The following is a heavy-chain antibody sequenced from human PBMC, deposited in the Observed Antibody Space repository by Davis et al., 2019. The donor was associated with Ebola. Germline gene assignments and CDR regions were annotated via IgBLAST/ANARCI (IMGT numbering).Heavy chain of an antibody. CDR3: ARLGDGYRP. V-gene: IGHV3-73*01. D-gene: IGHD5-24*01. J-gene: IGHJ5*02. Sequence: GESLKISCAASGFTFSSYAMHWVRQASGKGLEWVGRIKSKANSYTTAYTASVKGRFTISRDDSKNTAYLQMNSLKTEDTAVYYCARLGDGYRPWGQGTLVIVTP. CDR1: GFTFSSYA. CDR2: IKSKANSYTT.